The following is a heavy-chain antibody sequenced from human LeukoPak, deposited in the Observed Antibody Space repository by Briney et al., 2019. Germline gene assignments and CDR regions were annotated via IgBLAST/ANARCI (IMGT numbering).Heavy chain of an antibody. CDR1: GDSFSSNSAA. J-gene: IGHJ5*02. V-gene: IGHV6-1*01. Sequence: QTLSLTCAISGDSFSSNSAAWNWIRQSPSRGLEWLGRTYYRSKWYNDYAVSVKSRITINPDTSKNQFSLQLNSVTPEDTAVYYCARAPWGAVAGRVSPNNWFDPWGQGTLVTVSS. D-gene: IGHD6-19*01. CDR3: ARAPWGAVAGRVSPNNWFDP. CDR2: TYYRSKWYN.